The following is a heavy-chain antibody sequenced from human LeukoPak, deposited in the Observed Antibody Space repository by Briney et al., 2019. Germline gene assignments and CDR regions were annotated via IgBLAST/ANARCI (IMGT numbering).Heavy chain of an antibody. CDR2: ISAYNGDT. V-gene: IGHV1-18*01. J-gene: IGHJ4*02. D-gene: IGHD6-13*01. Sequence: ASVRFTCKASGYTFTDFGVTWVRQAPRQGLEWMGWISAYNGDTNYAQKFQGRITMTTDTSTSTANMELTSLRSDDTAVYYCARDHSSSCQLLDYWGQGTLVTISS. CDR1: GYTFTDFG. CDR3: ARDHSSSCQLLDY.